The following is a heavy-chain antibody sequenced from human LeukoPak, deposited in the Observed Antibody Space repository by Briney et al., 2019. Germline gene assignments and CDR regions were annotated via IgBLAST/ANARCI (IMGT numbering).Heavy chain of an antibody. V-gene: IGHV3-23*01. J-gene: IGHJ4*02. CDR1: GFPLRNYG. CDR3: AKDVYSSGTGYFDY. CDR2: ITGSGDT. D-gene: IGHD6-19*01. Sequence: QPGGSLRLSCAASGFPLRNYGITWVRQAPGKGLEWVSGITGSGDTYYADSVKGRFAISRDNSKNTVYLQMNSLRAEDTALYYCAKDVYSSGTGYFDYWGQGTLVTVSS.